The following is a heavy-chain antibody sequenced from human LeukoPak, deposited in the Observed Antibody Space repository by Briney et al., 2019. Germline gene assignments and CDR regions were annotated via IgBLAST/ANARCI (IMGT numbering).Heavy chain of an antibody. CDR3: ARLPIVVVPAARGYYYYYMDV. CDR2: IYPGDSDT. V-gene: IGHV5-51*01. CDR1: GYSFTSYW. J-gene: IGHJ6*03. D-gene: IGHD2-2*01. Sequence: GEPLKISCKGSGYSFTSYWIGWVRQMPGKGLEWMGIIYPGDSDTRYSPSFQGQVTISADKSISTAYLQWSSLKASDTAMYHCARLPIVVVPAARGYYYYYMDVWGKGTTVTVSS.